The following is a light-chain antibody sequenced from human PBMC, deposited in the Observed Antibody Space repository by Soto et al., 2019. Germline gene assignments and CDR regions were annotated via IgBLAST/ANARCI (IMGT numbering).Light chain of an antibody. CDR2: DAS. Sequence: DFQMNQSPSTLSASVGDRVTITCRASQNINNWVAWYQQKPGKAPKFLIYDASTLQRGVPSRFSGSGFGTEFSLTISSLQPDDFGSYYCQHTRTFGQGTKVEIK. CDR1: QNINNW. V-gene: IGKV1-5*01. CDR3: QHTRT. J-gene: IGKJ1*01.